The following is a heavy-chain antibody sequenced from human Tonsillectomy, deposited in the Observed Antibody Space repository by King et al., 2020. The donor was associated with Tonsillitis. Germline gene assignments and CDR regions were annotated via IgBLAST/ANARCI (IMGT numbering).Heavy chain of an antibody. V-gene: IGHV4-31*03. CDR3: ARVVYDSSGYNDY. CDR2: IYYSGST. CDR1: GGYISSGGYY. J-gene: IGHJ4*02. D-gene: IGHD3-22*01. Sequence: HVQLQESGPGLVKPSQTLSLTCTVSGGYISSGGYYWSWIRQHPGKGLEWIGYIYYSGSTYYNPSLKSRVTISVDTSKNQFSLKLSSVTAADTAVYYCARVVYDSSGYNDYWGQGTLVTVSS.